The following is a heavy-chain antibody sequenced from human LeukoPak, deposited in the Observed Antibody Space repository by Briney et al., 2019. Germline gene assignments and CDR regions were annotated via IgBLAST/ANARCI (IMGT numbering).Heavy chain of an antibody. D-gene: IGHD5-18*01. Sequence: PSETLSLTCTVSDTSINTYYWSWIRQPAGKGLEWIGHIYTTGTTNYNPSLKSRVTISIDTSKNQFSLKLSSVTAADTAVYYCARTTEGGYTYDYFYYYYMDVWGKGTTVTISS. CDR3: ARTTEGGYTYDYFYYYYMDV. J-gene: IGHJ6*03. V-gene: IGHV4-4*07. CDR2: IYTTGTT. CDR1: DTSINTYY.